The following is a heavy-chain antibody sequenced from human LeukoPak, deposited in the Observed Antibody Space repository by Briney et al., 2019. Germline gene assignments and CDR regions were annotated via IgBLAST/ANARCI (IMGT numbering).Heavy chain of an antibody. J-gene: IGHJ4*01. CDR3: ARGPGSSGGAYVGDY. Sequence: PGGSLRLSCAASGFTFSNHWMRWVRQVPGKGLVWVSRIDGGGSSTSYADSVKGRFSISRDNAKSTLYLQMNSLRAEDTAVYYCARGPGSSGGAYVGDYWGHGTLVTVSS. CDR2: IDGGGSST. V-gene: IGHV3-74*01. D-gene: IGHD3-22*01. CDR1: GFTFSNHW.